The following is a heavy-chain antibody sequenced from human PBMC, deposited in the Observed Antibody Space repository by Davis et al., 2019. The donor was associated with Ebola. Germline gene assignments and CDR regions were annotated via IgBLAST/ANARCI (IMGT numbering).Heavy chain of an antibody. CDR3: AKSFLITGAHMSEFRGVDY. CDR1: GFTFSNFA. D-gene: IGHD2-8*02. CDR2: ISATGVDK. V-gene: IGHV3-23*01. Sequence: GESLKISCAASGFTFSNFAMSWVRQAPGGGLEWVAGISATGVDKKYADSVGGRFSISRDDSKNTLYLQMDSLRADDTAVYYCAKSFLITGAHMSEFRGVDYWGQGTVVTVSS. J-gene: IGHJ4*02.